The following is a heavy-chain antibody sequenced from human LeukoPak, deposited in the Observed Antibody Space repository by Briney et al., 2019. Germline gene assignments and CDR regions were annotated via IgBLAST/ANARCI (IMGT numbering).Heavy chain of an antibody. CDR2: IDWNDDK. V-gene: IGHV2-70*11. D-gene: IGHD3-10*01. Sequence: SGPALVKPTQTLTLTCTFSGFSLSISAMCVSWIRQPPGKSLEWLERIDWNDDKYYSTSLKTRLTISKDTSKNQVVLTMTNMDPVDTATYYCARIRRDLNYYGSGSSYFDYWGQGTLVTVSS. J-gene: IGHJ4*02. CDR1: GFSLSISAMC. CDR3: ARIRRDLNYYGSGSSYFDY.